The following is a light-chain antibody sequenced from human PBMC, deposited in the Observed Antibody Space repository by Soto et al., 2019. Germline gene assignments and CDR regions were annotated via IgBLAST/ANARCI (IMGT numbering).Light chain of an antibody. CDR3: QQRSNWPPT. CDR2: GAS. Sequence: GLSQSPGTLSLSPGESATLYCRASQTIMNNYLAWYQQKPGQAPRLLIFGASSRATGIAPRFRGSGSGTDFTLTISSVEPEDFAVYICQQRSNWPPTFGQGTRLEI. CDR1: QTIMNNY. V-gene: IGKV3D-20*02. J-gene: IGKJ5*01.